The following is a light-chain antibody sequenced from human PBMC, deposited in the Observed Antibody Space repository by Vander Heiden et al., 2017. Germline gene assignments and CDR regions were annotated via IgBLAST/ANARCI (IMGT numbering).Light chain of an antibody. V-gene: IGKV3-15*01. CDR2: GAS. Sequence: EIVMPQSPATLSVFPGERAPLSCSASQRVSSNLAWYQQKPGQAPRLLIYGASTRATGIPARFSGRGSGTEFTLTISSLQSEDFAVYYCQQYNEWPPVTFGGGTKVEIK. CDR3: QQYNEWPPVT. J-gene: IGKJ4*01. CDR1: QRVSSN.